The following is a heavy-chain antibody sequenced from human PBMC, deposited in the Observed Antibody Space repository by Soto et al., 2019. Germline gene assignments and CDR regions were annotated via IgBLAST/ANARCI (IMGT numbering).Heavy chain of an antibody. CDR3: AKVDIVVVVAATCLDY. J-gene: IGHJ4*02. D-gene: IGHD2-15*01. CDR2: ISDSGGST. V-gene: IGHV3-23*01. Sequence: GGSLRLSCAASGLTFSSYAMSWVRQAPGKGLEWVSAISDSGGSTYYADSVKGRFTISRDNSKNTLYLQMNSLRAEDTAVYYCAKVDIVVVVAATCLDYWGQGTLVTVSS. CDR1: GLTFSSYA.